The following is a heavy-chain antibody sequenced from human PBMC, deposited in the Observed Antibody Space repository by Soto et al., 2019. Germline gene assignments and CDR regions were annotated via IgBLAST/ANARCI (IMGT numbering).Heavy chain of an antibody. J-gene: IGHJ5*02. Sequence: ASVKVSCKASGYTFTGYYMHWVRQAPGQGLEWMGWINPNSGGTNYAQKFQGRVTVTRDTSISTAYMELSRLRSDDTAVYYCARYSSSWTNWFDPWGQGTLVTVSS. D-gene: IGHD6-13*01. V-gene: IGHV1-2*02. CDR3: ARYSSSWTNWFDP. CDR2: INPNSGGT. CDR1: GYTFTGYY.